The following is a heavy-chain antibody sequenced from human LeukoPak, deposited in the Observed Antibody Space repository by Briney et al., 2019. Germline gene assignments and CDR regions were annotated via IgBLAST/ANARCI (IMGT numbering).Heavy chain of an antibody. CDR3: ARESNTAIDY. V-gene: IGHV3-30-3*01. D-gene: IGHD5-18*01. Sequence: GGSLRLSCAASGFTFSSYAMHWVRQAPGKGLEWVAVISYDGSNKYYADSVKGRFTISRDNSKNTLYLLMNSLRAEDTAVYYCARESNTAIDYWGQGTLVTVSS. CDR1: GFTFSSYA. CDR2: ISYDGSNK. J-gene: IGHJ4*02.